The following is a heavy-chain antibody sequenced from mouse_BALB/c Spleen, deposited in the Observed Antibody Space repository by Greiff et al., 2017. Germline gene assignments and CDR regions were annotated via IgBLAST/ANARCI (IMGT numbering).Heavy chain of an antibody. CDR1: GFSLTGYG. CDR2: IWGDGST. J-gene: IGHJ3*01. Sequence: VQRVESGPGLVAPSQSLSITCTVSGFSLTGYGVNWVRQPPGKGLEWLGMIWGDGSTDYNSALKSRLSNSKDNSKSQVFLKMNSLQTDDTARYYCAREYGNYGFAYWGQGTLVTVSA. V-gene: IGHV2-6-7*01. CDR3: AREYGNYGFAY. D-gene: IGHD2-1*01.